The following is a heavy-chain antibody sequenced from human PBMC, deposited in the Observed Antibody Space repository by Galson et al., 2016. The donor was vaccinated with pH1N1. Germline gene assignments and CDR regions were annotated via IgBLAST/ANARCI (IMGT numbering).Heavy chain of an antibody. CDR3: ARQYDFGDYRGNAFDI. CDR2: VNPGGSTI. V-gene: IGHV5-51*03. J-gene: IGHJ3*02. CDR1: GYRSTSYW. Sequence: QSGAEVTKPGESLKISCKASGYRSTSYWIAWVRQVPGKGLEWVGVVNPGGSTIRYGPPFQGQVTISSDKSINTAYLQWISLKASDTATYYCARQYDFGDYRGNAFDIWGQGTMVIVSS. D-gene: IGHD4-17*01.